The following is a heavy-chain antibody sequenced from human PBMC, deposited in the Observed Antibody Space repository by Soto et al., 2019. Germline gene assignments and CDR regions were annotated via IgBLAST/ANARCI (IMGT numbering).Heavy chain of an antibody. CDR2: IYYSGST. V-gene: IGHV4-59*01. Sequence: SETLSLTCTVSGGSISSYYWSWIRQPPGKGLEWIGYIYYSGSTNYNPSLKSRVTISVDTSKNQFSLKLSSVTAADTAVYYCARDSRYSYGPTGHYYYYMDVWGKGTTVTVSS. J-gene: IGHJ6*03. CDR1: GGSISSYY. CDR3: ARDSRYSYGPTGHYYYYMDV. D-gene: IGHD5-18*01.